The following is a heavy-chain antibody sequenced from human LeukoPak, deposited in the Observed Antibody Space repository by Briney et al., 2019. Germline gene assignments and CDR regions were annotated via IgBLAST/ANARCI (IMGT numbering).Heavy chain of an antibody. V-gene: IGHV4-39*07. CDR3: ASQVRDIVVVPAATVEGGYYYYYMDV. D-gene: IGHD2-2*01. Sequence: PSETLSLTCTVSGGSNSSSSYYWGWIRQPPGKGLEWIGSIYYSGSTYYNPSLKSRVTISVDTSKNQFSLKLSSVTAADTAVYYCASQVRDIVVVPAATVEGGYYYYYMDVWGKGTTVTVSS. CDR2: IYYSGST. CDR1: GGSNSSSSYY. J-gene: IGHJ6*03.